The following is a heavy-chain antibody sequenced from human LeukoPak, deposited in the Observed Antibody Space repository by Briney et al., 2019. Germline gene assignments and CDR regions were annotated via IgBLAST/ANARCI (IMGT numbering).Heavy chain of an antibody. CDR1: GFAFSGYR. J-gene: IGHJ4*02. CDR3: AREGDTTGASGTEFDY. V-gene: IGHV3-48*01. CDR2: IDPSGGTI. Sequence: GGSLRLSCAASGFAFSGYRMNWVRQAPGKGLEWVSYIDPSGGTIYYSNSVKGRFTVYRDNVKNLLYLQMNSLSADDTGLYYCAREGDTTGASGTEFDYWGQGAPVTVSS. D-gene: IGHD1/OR15-1a*01.